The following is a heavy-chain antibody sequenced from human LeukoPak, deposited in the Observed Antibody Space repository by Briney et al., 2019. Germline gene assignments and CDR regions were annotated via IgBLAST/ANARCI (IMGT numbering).Heavy chain of an antibody. D-gene: IGHD3-10*01. CDR1: GFTFSIYA. J-gene: IGHJ4*02. Sequence: GGSLRLSCAASGFTFSIYAMSWVRQPPGKGLQWVSSITSRGESTWYVDSVKGRFTITRDNSENTLYLQMHSLRDEDTAVYYCARDRPNYYGSDGHYYRRDGDYWGRGTLVSVSS. V-gene: IGHV3-23*01. CDR2: ITSRGEST. CDR3: ARDRPNYYGSDGHYYRRDGDY.